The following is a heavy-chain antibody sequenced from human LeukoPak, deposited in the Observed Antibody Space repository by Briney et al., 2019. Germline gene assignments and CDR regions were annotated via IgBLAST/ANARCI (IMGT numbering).Heavy chain of an antibody. CDR3: ARERDYYDSSGYFWLYYFDY. D-gene: IGHD3-22*01. J-gene: IGHJ4*02. Sequence: GGSLRLSCAASGFTFSSYWMSWVRQAPGKGLEWVANIKQDGSEKYYVDSVKGRFTISRDNAKNSLYLQMNSLRAEDTAVYYCARERDYYDSSGYFWLYYFDYWGQGTLVTVSS. V-gene: IGHV3-7*01. CDR2: IKQDGSEK. CDR1: GFTFSSYW.